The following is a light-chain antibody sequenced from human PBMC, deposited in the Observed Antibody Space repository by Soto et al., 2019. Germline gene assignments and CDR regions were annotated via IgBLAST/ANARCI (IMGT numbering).Light chain of an antibody. Sequence: DIQMTQSPSTLSASVGDRVTIPCRASQSISSWLAWYQQKPGKAPKLLIYDASSLESGVPSRFSGSGSGTEFTLTISSLQPDDFATYYCQQYNSYWGTFGQGTKVEIK. V-gene: IGKV1-5*01. CDR1: QSISSW. CDR3: QQYNSYWGT. J-gene: IGKJ1*01. CDR2: DAS.